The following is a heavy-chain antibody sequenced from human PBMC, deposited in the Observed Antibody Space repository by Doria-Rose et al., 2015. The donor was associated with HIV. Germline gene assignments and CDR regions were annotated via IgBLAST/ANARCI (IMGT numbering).Heavy chain of an antibody. CDR2: MNPNSGNR. V-gene: IGHV1-8*01. CDR3: ARDYDGNSGHFDP. D-gene: IGHD5-12*01. Sequence: QVQLVQSGAEVKKPGASVKVSCKASGYTFSNYDLNWVRQAPGQGLEWMGWMNPNSGNRCYAQKFQGRVSLTRDTSIGTAYMELSSLTSEDTAVYYCARDYDGNSGHFDPWGQGTLVAVSS. CDR1: GYTFSNYD. J-gene: IGHJ5*02.